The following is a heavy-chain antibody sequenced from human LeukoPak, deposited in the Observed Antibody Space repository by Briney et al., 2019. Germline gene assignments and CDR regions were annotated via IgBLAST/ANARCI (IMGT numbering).Heavy chain of an antibody. CDR2: ISASGTST. D-gene: IGHD3-10*01. J-gene: IGHJ4*02. CDR3: AKDRTVFRGITYYFDY. Sequence: PGGSLRLSCAASGFTFSNYALSWVRQAPGEGLEWVSAISASGTSTYYADSMKGRFTISKDNSKNTLYLQMNSLRADDTAIYYCAKDRTVFRGITYYFDYWGQGTLVTVSS. V-gene: IGHV3-23*01. CDR1: GFTFSNYA.